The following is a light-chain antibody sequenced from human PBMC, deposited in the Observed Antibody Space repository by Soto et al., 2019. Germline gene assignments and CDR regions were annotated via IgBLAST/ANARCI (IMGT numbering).Light chain of an antibody. V-gene: IGKV3-15*01. CDR2: RTS. CDR3: QQYNAWPQT. CDR1: QSVAGN. J-gene: IGKJ2*01. Sequence: DILLTQSPATLSVSPGERATLSCRTSQSVAGNIAWYQQAPGQAPRLLIYRTSTRATGIPARFSGSGAGTEFTLTISSLQSEDFAVYSCQQYNAWPQTFGQGTKLEIK.